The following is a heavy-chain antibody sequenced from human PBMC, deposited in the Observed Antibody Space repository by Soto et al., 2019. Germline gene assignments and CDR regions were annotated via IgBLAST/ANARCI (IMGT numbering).Heavy chain of an antibody. V-gene: IGHV4-59*01. Sequence: SETLSLTCTVSGGSISSYYWSWIRQPPGKGLEWIGYIYYSGSTNYNPPLKSRVTISVDTSKNQFSLKLSSVTAADTAVYYCARGGGGHIVATIIDYWGQGTLVTVSS. CDR2: IYYSGST. D-gene: IGHD5-12*01. CDR3: ARGGGGHIVATIIDY. CDR1: GGSISSYY. J-gene: IGHJ4*02.